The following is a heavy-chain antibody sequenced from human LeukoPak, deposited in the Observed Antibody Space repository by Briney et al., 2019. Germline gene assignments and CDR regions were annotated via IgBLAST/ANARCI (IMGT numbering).Heavy chain of an antibody. V-gene: IGHV3-11*01. Sequence: NPGGSLRLSCAASGFTVSTKYMSWVRQAPGKGLEWVSYISSSGSTIYYADSVKGRFTISRDNSKNTLYLQMNSLRAEDTAVYYCAREEVGFDYWGQGTLVTVSS. J-gene: IGHJ4*02. CDR1: GFTVSTKY. CDR3: AREEVGFDY. CDR2: ISSSGSTI. D-gene: IGHD3-3*01.